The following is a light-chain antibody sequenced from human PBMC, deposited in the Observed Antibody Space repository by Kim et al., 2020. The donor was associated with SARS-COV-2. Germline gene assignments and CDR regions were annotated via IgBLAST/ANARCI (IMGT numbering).Light chain of an antibody. Sequence: DIELTQSPGTLSLSPGERVTLSCRASQSVTANYLAWYRQKPGQAPSLLISGASSRATGIPDRFSGSGSGTDFTLTISRLEPEDFGMYYCQQYGSSPQTFGQGTKLEI. CDR2: GAS. CDR1: QSVTANY. J-gene: IGKJ2*01. CDR3: QQYGSSPQT. V-gene: IGKV3-20*01.